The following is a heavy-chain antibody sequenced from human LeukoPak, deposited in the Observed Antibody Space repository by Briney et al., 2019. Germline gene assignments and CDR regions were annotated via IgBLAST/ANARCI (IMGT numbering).Heavy chain of an antibody. D-gene: IGHD3-22*01. Sequence: PSETLSLTCTVSGGSVSSGSYYWSWIRQPPGKGLEWIGYIYYSGSTNYNPSLKRRVTISVDTSKNQFSLKLSSVTAADTAVYYCATSYYDSSGYSCFDYWGQGTLVTVSS. CDR1: GGSVSSGSYY. V-gene: IGHV4-61*01. J-gene: IGHJ4*02. CDR3: ATSYYDSSGYSCFDY. CDR2: IYYSGST.